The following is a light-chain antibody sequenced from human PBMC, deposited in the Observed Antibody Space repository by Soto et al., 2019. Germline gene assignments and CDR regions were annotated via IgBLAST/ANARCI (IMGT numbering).Light chain of an antibody. J-gene: IGLJ2*01. CDR3: SSYTNRSTPHVV. CDR2: EVS. Sequence: QSALTQPASVSGSPGQSITISCAGTSSDVGGYNFVSWYQQHPGKTPKLMIYEVSNRPSGVASRFSGSKSGNTASLTISGLQAEDEAEYDCSSYTNRSTPHVVFGGGTKLTVL. CDR1: SSDVGGYNF. V-gene: IGLV2-14*01.